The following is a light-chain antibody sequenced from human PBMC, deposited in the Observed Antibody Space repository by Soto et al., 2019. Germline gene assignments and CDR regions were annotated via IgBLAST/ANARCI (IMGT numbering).Light chain of an antibody. CDR3: ASWDVSLEAWV. CDR2: NDS. CDR1: SSNIGSNT. V-gene: IGLV1-44*01. Sequence: QSVLIQPPSASGTPGQRVTISCSGSSSNIGSNTVNWFQQVPGMAPRLLIYNDSQRPSGVPDRFSGSRSGTSASLAISGLQSDDEADFYCASWDVSLEAWVFGGGTQLTVL. J-gene: IGLJ3*02.